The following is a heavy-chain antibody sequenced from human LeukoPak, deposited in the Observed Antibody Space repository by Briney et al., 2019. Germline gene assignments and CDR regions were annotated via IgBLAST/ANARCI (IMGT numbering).Heavy chain of an antibody. J-gene: IGHJ4*02. CDR2: ISGSSDNT. D-gene: IGHD1-26*01. CDR1: GFTFSSYA. CDR3: AKAISGSNAVADY. Sequence: GGSLRLSCAASGFTFSSYAMTWVRQAPGKGLEWVSSISGSSDNTYYADSVKGRFTISRDNSKNTLYLQMNSLRAEDTAVYYCAKAISGSNAVADYWGQGTLVTVSS. V-gene: IGHV3-23*01.